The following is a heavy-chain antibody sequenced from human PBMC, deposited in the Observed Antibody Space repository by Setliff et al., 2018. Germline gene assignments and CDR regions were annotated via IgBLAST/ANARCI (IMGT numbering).Heavy chain of an antibody. CDR1: GASITSGGFY. V-gene: IGHV4-61*09. D-gene: IGHD2-15*01. Sequence: SETLSLTCSVSGASITSGGFYWTWIRQPAGKGLEWIGHISPSGSTTYNPSLKGRVTISVDTSKNQFSLNLRSVTAADTAVYYCARTRYGLGGRPYWGQGTLVTVSS. J-gene: IGHJ4*02. CDR3: ARTRYGLGGRPY. CDR2: ISPSGST.